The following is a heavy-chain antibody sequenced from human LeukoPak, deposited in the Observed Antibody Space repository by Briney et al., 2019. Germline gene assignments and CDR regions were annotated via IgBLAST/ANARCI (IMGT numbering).Heavy chain of an antibody. J-gene: IGHJ4*02. Sequence: GGSLRLSCAASGFTVSGKYMSWVRQAPGKGLEWVSVIYSGGSTYYADSVKGRFTISRDSSKNTLHLQMNSLRTEDTAVYYCARDSISSSWYERDYYFDYWGQGTLVTVSS. D-gene: IGHD6-13*01. CDR1: GFTVSGKY. CDR3: ARDSISSSWYERDYYFDY. CDR2: IYSGGST. V-gene: IGHV3-66*01.